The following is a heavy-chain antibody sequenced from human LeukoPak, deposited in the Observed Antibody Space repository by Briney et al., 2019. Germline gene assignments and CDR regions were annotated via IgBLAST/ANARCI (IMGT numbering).Heavy chain of an antibody. V-gene: IGHV4-59*01. CDR3: ASWSPIAAAGTADAFDI. CDR1: GVSISSYY. J-gene: IGHJ3*02. CDR2: IYYSGST. Sequence: SETLSLTCTVSGVSISSYYWSWIRQPPGKGLEWIGYIYYSGSTNYNPSLKSRVTISVDTSKNQFSLKLSSVTAADTAVYYCASWSPIAAAGTADAFDIWGQGTMVTVSS. D-gene: IGHD6-13*01.